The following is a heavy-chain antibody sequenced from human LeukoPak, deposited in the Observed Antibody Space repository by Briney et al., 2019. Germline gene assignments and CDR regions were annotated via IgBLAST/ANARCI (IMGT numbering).Heavy chain of an antibody. CDR3: AREHIVVVVAAYFDY. CDR1: GGSFSGYY. D-gene: IGHD2-15*01. CDR2: INHSGST. Sequence: SETLSLTRAVYGGSFSGYYWSWIRQPPGKGLEWIGEINHSGSTNYNPSLKSRVTISVDTSKNQFSLKLSSVTAADTAVYYCAREHIVVVVAAYFDYWGQGTLVTVSS. V-gene: IGHV4-34*01. J-gene: IGHJ4*02.